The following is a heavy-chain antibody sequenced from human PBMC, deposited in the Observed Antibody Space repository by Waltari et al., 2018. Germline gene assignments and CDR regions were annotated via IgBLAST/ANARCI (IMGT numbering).Heavy chain of an antibody. CDR1: GWTFSRSW. CDR2: IKTDGSET. J-gene: IGHJ4*02. V-gene: IGHV3-7*01. D-gene: IGHD6-13*01. CDR3: AIGGVETSWYWRY. Sequence: EVQVVESGGGLVQPGGSLRLSCAAAGWTFSRSWMTWVRQDPGKGLEWVANIKTDGSETYYVDSVKGRFTISRDNTKNSLYLQMSSLRAEDTAVYYCAIGGVETSWYWRYWGQGTLVTVSS.